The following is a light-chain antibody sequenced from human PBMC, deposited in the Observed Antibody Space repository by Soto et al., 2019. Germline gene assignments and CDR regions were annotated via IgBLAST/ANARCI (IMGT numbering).Light chain of an antibody. CDR1: QSVSTW. CDR2: DGS. J-gene: IGKJ4*01. Sequence: DSHMTQSPSTLSAXXXXXXXXXXXXCQSVSTWLPWFQQKPGKAPKLLIFDGSSLESGTTSRFSGRRSGTQFTLTINGLQPDDFATYYCQQYDNYKPLTFGGGTKVDIK. CDR3: QQYDNYKPLT. V-gene: IGKV1-5*01.